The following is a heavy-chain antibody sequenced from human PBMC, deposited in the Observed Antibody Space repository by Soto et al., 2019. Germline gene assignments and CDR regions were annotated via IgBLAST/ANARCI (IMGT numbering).Heavy chain of an antibody. CDR3: ARDHHYGRSGYY. D-gene: IGHD3-22*01. Sequence: GGSLRLSCAASGFTFSSYAISWVRQAPGKGLEWVSAITASGGTTYYADSVKGRFTISRDNSENTLYLQMNSLRAEDTAVYYCARDHHYGRSGYYWGQGTLVTVSS. J-gene: IGHJ4*02. V-gene: IGHV3-23*01. CDR1: GFTFSSYA. CDR2: ITASGGTT.